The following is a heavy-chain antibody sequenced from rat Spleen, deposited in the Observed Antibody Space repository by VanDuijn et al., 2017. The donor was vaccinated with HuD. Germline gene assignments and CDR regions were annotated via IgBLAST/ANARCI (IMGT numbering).Heavy chain of an antibody. J-gene: IGHJ2*01. V-gene: IGHV5S10*01. CDR3: ATSGSYFDY. CDR1: GFTFSDYG. Sequence: EVQLVESGGGLVQPGRSLKLSCAASGFTFSDYGMAWVRQAPKKGLEWVATIIYDGSRTYYRDSMKGRFTISRDNAKSILYVQMDSLRPEDTATYYCATSGSYFDYWGQGVMVTVSS. D-gene: IGHD5-1*01. CDR2: IIYDGSRT.